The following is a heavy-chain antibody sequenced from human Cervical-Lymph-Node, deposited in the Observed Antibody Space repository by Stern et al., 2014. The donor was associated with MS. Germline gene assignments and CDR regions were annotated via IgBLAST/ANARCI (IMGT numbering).Heavy chain of an antibody. CDR2: IYYSGST. J-gene: IGHJ5*02. CDR1: GGSISSGGTY. Sequence: QVQLQESGPRLVKPSQTLSLTCSVSGGSISSGGTYWTWIRPNPGKGLAWIGHIYYSGSTYYNPSLKSRIMISIDTSTSQFSLRVNSVTAADTAVYYCARGSGDWAHSWFDPWGQGTLVTVSS. D-gene: IGHD2-21*02. V-gene: IGHV4-31*03. CDR3: ARGSGDWAHSWFDP.